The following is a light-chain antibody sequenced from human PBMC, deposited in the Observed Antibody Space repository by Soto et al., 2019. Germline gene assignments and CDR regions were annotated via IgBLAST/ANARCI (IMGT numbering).Light chain of an antibody. CDR3: EPRCNWPPS. CDR1: QSISDY. J-gene: IGKJ4*01. Sequence: EIVLTQSPATLSLSPGERATLSCRAGQSISDYLAWYQQRPGQAPRLLIFDASNRATGVPGRFSGGGSWTDFTPINSSPEPEDFSVYYCEPRCNWPPSFGRRTKVE. V-gene: IGKV3-11*01. CDR2: DAS.